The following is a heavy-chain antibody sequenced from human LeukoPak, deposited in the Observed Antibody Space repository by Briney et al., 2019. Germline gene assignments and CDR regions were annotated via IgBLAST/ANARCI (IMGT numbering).Heavy chain of an antibody. CDR3: ARMDGGSGSQFDY. D-gene: IGHD2-15*01. J-gene: IGHJ4*02. CDR1: GYSISSGYY. V-gene: IGHV4-38-2*02. Sequence: SETLSLTCTVSGYSISSGYYWGWIRQPPGKGPEWIGSIYHSGSTYYNPSLKSRVTISVDTSKNQFSLKLSSVTAADTAVYYCARMDGGSGSQFDYWGQGTLVTVSS. CDR2: IYHSGST.